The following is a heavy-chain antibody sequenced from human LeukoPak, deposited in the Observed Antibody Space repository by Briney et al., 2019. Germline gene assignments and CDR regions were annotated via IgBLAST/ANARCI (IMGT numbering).Heavy chain of an antibody. CDR2: ISGSGGST. V-gene: IGHV3-23*01. Sequence: GGSLRLSCAASGFTFSSYAMSWVRQAPGKGLEWVSAISGSGGSTYYADSVKGRFTTSRDNSKNTLYLQMNSLRVEDTAVYYCARIARVGATSYYYYGMDVWGQGTTVTVSS. CDR1: GFTFSSYA. J-gene: IGHJ6*02. D-gene: IGHD1-26*01. CDR3: ARIARVGATSYYYYGMDV.